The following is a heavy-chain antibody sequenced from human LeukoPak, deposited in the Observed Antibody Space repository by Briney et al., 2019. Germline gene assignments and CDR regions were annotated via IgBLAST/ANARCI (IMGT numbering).Heavy chain of an antibody. Sequence: SETLSLTCAVSRGSISSYYWSWIRQPPGKGLEWIGYIYYSGSPNYNPSLRSRVTISVDTSKNQFSLKLSSVTAADTAIYYCVRGLTSYSRSSYWFDPWGQGTLVTVSS. CDR2: IYYSGSP. D-gene: IGHD6-6*01. CDR1: RGSISSYY. V-gene: IGHV4-59*01. CDR3: VRGLTSYSRSSYWFDP. J-gene: IGHJ5*02.